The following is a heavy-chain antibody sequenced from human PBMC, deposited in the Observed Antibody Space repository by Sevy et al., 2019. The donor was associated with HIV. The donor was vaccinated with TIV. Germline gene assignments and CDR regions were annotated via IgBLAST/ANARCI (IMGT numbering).Heavy chain of an antibody. CDR1: GYSISSGDY. V-gene: IGHV4-38-2*01. J-gene: IGHJ5*02. D-gene: IGHD2-21*01. CDR3: ARYFIVVAAAGFDP. Sequence: SETLSLTCAVSGYSISSGDYWGWIRQPPGKGLEWIGDSYHSGSTNYNPSLKSRVTISVDTSKNQFSLKLTSVTAADTAVYYCARYFIVVAAAGFDPWGQGTLVTVSS. CDR2: SYHSGST.